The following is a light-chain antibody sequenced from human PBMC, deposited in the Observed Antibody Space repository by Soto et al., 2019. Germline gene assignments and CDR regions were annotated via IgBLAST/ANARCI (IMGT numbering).Light chain of an antibody. CDR1: SSDVGGYNY. CDR3: SSYAGSNNLGV. CDR2: EVS. V-gene: IGLV2-8*01. J-gene: IGLJ2*01. Sequence: QSALTQPPSASGSPGQSVTISCTGTSSDVGGYNYVSWYQQHPGKAPKLMIYEVSKRPPGVPDRFSGSKSGNTASLTVSGLQAEDEADYYCSSYAGSNNLGVFGGGTKVTVL.